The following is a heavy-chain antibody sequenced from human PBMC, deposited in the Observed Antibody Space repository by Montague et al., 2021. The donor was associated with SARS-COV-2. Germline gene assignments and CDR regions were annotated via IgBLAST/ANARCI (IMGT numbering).Heavy chain of an antibody. Sequence: SETRSLTCTVSGDSISNSNWWTWVRQSPGRGLEWIGEIFRSGDSNYNPSLEGRVTMSVDMSRNQFSLSLSNVTAADTAIYYCVRGGTMTVVVFDYWGQGTLVTVSS. J-gene: IGHJ4*02. CDR1: GDSISNSNW. CDR3: VRGGTMTVVVFDY. V-gene: IGHV4-4*02. CDR2: IFRSGDS. D-gene: IGHD3-22*01.